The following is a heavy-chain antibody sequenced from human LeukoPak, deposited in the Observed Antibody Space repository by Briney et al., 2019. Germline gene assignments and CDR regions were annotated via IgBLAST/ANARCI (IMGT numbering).Heavy chain of an antibody. V-gene: IGHV3-11*01. Sequence: GGSLRLSCAASGFTFSDYYMSWIRQAPGKGLEWVSYISSSGSTTYYADSVKGRFTISRDNAKNSLYLQMNSLRAEDTAVYYCATLDIVVVPAAINPDYGMDVWGQGTTVTVSS. J-gene: IGHJ6*02. CDR3: ATLDIVVVPAAINPDYGMDV. D-gene: IGHD2-2*02. CDR1: GFTFSDYY. CDR2: ISSSGSTT.